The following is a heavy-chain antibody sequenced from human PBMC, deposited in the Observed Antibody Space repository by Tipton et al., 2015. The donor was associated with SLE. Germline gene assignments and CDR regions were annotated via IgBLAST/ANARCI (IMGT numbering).Heavy chain of an antibody. CDR3: ARHDYDDNGYYLHYFDY. CDR1: GFSISSGYY. J-gene: IGHJ4*02. V-gene: IGHV4-38-2*01. D-gene: IGHD3-22*01. CDR2: IHHSGNT. Sequence: TLSLTCAVSGFSISSGYYWGWIRQPPGEGLEWIGSIHHSGNTYFNPSLKSRVTTSIDTSRNEVFLRLTSVTAADTAVYYCARHDYDDNGYYLHYFDYWGQGTLVTVSS.